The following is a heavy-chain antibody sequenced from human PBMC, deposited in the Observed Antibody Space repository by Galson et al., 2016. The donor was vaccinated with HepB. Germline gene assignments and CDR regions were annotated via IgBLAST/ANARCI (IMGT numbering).Heavy chain of an antibody. J-gene: IGHJ6*03. CDR2: ISSSSKYI. CDR3: ARVFDFWSSPSNYKYYMDV. Sequence: SLRLSCAASGFTFNSYTMPWVRQAPGKGLEWVSSISSSSKYIYYADSVKGRFNISRDNAKSSLFLQMDSVRAEDTAVYYCARVFDFWSSPSNYKYYMDVWGKGTSVTVSS. D-gene: IGHD3-3*01. CDR1: GFTFNSYT. V-gene: IGHV3-21*01.